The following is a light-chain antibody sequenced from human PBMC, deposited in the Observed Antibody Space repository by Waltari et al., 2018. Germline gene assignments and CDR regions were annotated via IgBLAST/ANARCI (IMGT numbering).Light chain of an antibody. CDR2: DVN. CDR3: CSFTARGTWI. V-gene: IGLV2-14*03. Sequence: QSALTQPGSVSGSPGQSITISCTGTSSDVCAYGYVSWYQQKPDKAPKLLIFDVNNRALGVSNRFSGSKSGNTASLTISGLQAEDESDYYCCSFTARGTWIFGGGTRLTVV. J-gene: IGLJ2*01. CDR1: SSDVCAYGY.